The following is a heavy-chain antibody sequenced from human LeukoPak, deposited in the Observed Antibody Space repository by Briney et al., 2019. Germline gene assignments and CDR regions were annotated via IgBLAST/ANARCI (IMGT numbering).Heavy chain of an antibody. CDR3: ARKKISRDCSGGSCYRYFDY. J-gene: IGHJ4*02. Sequence: SETLSLTCTVSGGSISNGDHYWSWIRQHPGKGLEWIGHIYYSGSTYYNPSLKSRGIISVETSKNQFSLKLSSVTAADTAVYYCARKKISRDCSGGSCYRYFDYWGQGTLVTVSS. CDR2: IYYSGST. V-gene: IGHV4-31*03. CDR1: GGSISNGDHY. D-gene: IGHD2-15*01.